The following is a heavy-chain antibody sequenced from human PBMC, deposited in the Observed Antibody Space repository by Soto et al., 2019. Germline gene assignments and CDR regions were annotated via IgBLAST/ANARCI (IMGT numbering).Heavy chain of an antibody. CDR1: GGSISSYY. J-gene: IGHJ5*02. V-gene: IGHV4-4*07. D-gene: IGHD3-3*01. CDR2: IYTSGST. CDR3: ARDRRRYDFWSGYPNWFDP. Sequence: SETLSLTCTVSGGSISSYYRSWIRQPAGKGLEWIGRIYTSGSTNYNPSLKSRVTMSVDTSKDQFSLKLSSVTAADTAVFYCARDRRRYDFWSGYPNWFDPWGQGTQVTVSS.